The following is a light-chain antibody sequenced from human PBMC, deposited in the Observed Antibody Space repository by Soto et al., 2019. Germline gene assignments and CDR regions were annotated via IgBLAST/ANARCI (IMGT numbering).Light chain of an antibody. V-gene: IGLV2-23*01. CDR2: EGS. J-gene: IGLJ1*01. CDR1: SSDVGSYNL. Sequence: QSALTQPASVSGSPGQSITISCTGTSSDVGSYNLVSWYQQHPGKAPKLMIYEGSKRPSGVSNRFSGSKSGNTASLTISGLQAEDEADYYCCSYAGSSTWVFGTGPSSPS. CDR3: CSYAGSSTWV.